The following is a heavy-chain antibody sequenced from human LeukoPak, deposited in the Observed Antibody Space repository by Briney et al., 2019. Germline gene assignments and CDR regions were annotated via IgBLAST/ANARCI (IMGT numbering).Heavy chain of an antibody. Sequence: SETLSLTCTVSGGSISSYYWSWIRQPPGKGLEWIGYIYSSGSTNYNPSLKSQATISVDTSKEQFSLKLSSVTAADTALYYCARTYSTSSNFDYWGQGTLVTVSP. CDR3: ARTYSTSSNFDY. V-gene: IGHV4-4*09. D-gene: IGHD2-2*01. CDR1: GGSISSYY. J-gene: IGHJ4*02. CDR2: IYSSGST.